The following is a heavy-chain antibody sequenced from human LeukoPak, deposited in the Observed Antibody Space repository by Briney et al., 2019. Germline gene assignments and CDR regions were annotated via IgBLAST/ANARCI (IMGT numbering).Heavy chain of an antibody. V-gene: IGHV3-23*01. Sequence: GGSLRLSCAASGFTFSSYWMSWVRQAPGKGLYLVSAISGSDGSTYYAETVKGRFTISRDNSKNTLYLQMNSLRAEDTAVYYCVKGHHYGSGSYWVWGQGTLVTVSS. D-gene: IGHD3-10*01. CDR1: GFTFSSYW. CDR3: VKGHHYGSGSYWV. CDR2: ISGSDGST. J-gene: IGHJ4*02.